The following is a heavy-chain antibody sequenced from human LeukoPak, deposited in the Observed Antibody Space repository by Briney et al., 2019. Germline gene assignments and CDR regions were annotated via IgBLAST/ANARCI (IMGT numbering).Heavy chain of an antibody. CDR2: IYSSGST. CDR1: GGSITSYY. CDR3: ERLFEVVDAFDI. J-gene: IGHJ3*02. D-gene: IGHD2-21*01. Sequence: SETLSLTCTVSGGSITSYYWSWIRQPPRKGLEWIGYIYSSGSTNYNPSLKSRVTISLDTSKNQFSLRLSAVTTEDSAVYYCERLFEVVDAFDIWGQGTMVTVSS. V-gene: IGHV4-59*01.